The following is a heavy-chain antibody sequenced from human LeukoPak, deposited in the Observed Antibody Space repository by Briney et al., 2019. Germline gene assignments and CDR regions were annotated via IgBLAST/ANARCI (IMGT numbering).Heavy chain of an antibody. D-gene: IGHD3-22*01. CDR1: GFTFSSYG. CDR3: ARGQPYYYDSSGYYYSVY. V-gene: IGHV3-23*01. Sequence: GGSLRLSCAASGFTFSSYGMSWVRQAPGKGLEWVSAISGSGGSTYYADSVKGRFTISRDNSKNTLYLQMNSLRAEDTAVYYCARGQPYYYDSSGYYYSVYWGQGTLVTVSS. CDR2: ISGSGGST. J-gene: IGHJ4*02.